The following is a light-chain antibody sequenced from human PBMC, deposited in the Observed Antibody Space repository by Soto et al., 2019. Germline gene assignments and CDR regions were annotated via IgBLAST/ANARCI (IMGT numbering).Light chain of an antibody. CDR1: SSNIGAGYH. CDR3: QSSDSRLSGSDV. CDR2: GDS. V-gene: IGLV1-40*01. J-gene: IGLJ1*01. Sequence: QSVLTQPPSVSGAPGQRVTISCTGSSSNIGAGYHVHWYQQLPGAAPKLLIFGDSNRPSGVPDRFSGSKSGTSASLAITGIQADDEADYYCQSSDSRLSGSDVFGTGTKLTVL.